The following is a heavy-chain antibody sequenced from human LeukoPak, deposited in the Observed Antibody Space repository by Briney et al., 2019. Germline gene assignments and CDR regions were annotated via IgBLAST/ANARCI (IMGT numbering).Heavy chain of an antibody. CDR3: TTEGVLLWFGDSYFDY. CDR2: IKSKTGGGTT. V-gene: IGHV3-15*07. J-gene: IGHJ4*02. Sequence: PGGSLRLSCAASGFSFSDAWMNWVRQAPGKGLEWVGRIKSKTGGGTTDYAAPVKGRFTISRDDSKNTLYLQMNSLKTEDTAVYYCTTEGVLLWFGDSYFDYWGQGTLVTVSS. CDR1: GFSFSDAW. D-gene: IGHD3-10*01.